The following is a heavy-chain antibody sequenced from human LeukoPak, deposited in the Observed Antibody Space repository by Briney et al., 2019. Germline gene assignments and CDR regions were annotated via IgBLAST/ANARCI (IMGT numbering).Heavy chain of an antibody. CDR1: GYTPTALS. D-gene: IGHD5-18*01. CDR3: ATELGGYSYGLPVDY. J-gene: IGHJ4*02. CDR2: FDPEDGET. Sequence: ASVKVSCKVSGYTPTALSMHWVRRAPGKGLEWMGGFDPEDGETIYAQKFQGRVTMTVDTSTDTAYMELSSLRAEDTAVYYCATELGGYSYGLPVDYWGQGTLVTVSS. V-gene: IGHV1-24*01.